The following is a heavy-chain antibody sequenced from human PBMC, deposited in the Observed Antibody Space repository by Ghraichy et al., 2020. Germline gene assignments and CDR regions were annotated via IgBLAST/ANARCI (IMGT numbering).Heavy chain of an antibody. V-gene: IGHV4-34*01. CDR2: INHSGST. J-gene: IGHJ5*02. CDR3: ARGTLGVVPAALVGWFDP. Sequence: SETLSLTCAVYGGSFSGYYWSWIRQPPGKGLEWIGEINHSGSTNYNPSLKSRVTISVDTSKNQFSLKLSSVTAADTAVYYCARGTLGVVPAALVGWFDPWGQGTLVTVSS. D-gene: IGHD2-2*01. CDR1: GGSFSGYY.